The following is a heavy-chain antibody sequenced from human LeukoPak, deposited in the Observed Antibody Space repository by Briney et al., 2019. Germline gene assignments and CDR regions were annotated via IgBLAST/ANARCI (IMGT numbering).Heavy chain of an antibody. CDR1: GGFISGYY. V-gene: IGHV4-59*06. CDR2: IYYSGST. J-gene: IGHJ4*02. Sequence: PSETLSLTCTVSGGFISGYYWSWMREPPGKGLEWSGYIYYSGSTYYNPSLKSQVTISVDTFKNKFSLKLSSVTAADTAVYYCARAHYFDYWGQGTLVTVSS. CDR3: ARAHYFDY.